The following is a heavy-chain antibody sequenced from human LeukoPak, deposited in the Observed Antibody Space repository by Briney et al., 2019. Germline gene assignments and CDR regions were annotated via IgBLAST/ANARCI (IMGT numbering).Heavy chain of an antibody. D-gene: IGHD3-22*01. Sequence: GGSLRLSCAASGFTFGSYSMNWVRQAPGKGLEWVSSISTSSRYIYYADSVKGRFTISRDNAKGSLSLQMNSLRAEDTAVYYCARDYSPPHYYDSSGYFDDWGQGTLVTVSS. CDR1: GFTFGSYS. V-gene: IGHV3-21*01. CDR2: ISTSSRYI. CDR3: ARDYSPPHYYDSSGYFDD. J-gene: IGHJ4*02.